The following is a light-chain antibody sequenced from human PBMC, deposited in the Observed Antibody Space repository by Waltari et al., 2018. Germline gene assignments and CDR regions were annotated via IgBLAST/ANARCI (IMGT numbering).Light chain of an antibody. CDR3: QHRSTWPPT. Sequence: EIVLTQSPATLSLSPGERATLSCRASQSITNYVAWYQQKPGQAPRLLIYDSISRATGIPARFSGGGSGTYFTLTSTSLEPEDFAFYYCQHRSTWPPTFGGGTNVVL. CDR1: QSITNY. V-gene: IGKV3-11*01. J-gene: IGKJ4*01. CDR2: DSI.